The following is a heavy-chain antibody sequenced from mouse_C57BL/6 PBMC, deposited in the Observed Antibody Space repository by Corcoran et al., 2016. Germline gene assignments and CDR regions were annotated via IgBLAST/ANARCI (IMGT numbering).Heavy chain of an antibody. D-gene: IGHD1-1*02. CDR1: GYTFSTYG. CDR2: INTYSGVP. V-gene: IGHV9-3*01. J-gene: IGHJ3*01. CDR3: ARGDYGPY. Sequence: QIQLVEYGPELKKPGGTVKMSCRASGYTFSTYGMSWVKQAPGKGLKGMGWINTYSGVPTYADDFKGRFAFSLETSASTAYLQINNLKNEDTATYFCARGDYGPYWGQGTLVTVSA.